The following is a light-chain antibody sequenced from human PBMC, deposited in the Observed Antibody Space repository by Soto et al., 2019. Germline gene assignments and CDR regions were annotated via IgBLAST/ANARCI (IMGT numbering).Light chain of an antibody. J-gene: IGLJ1*01. V-gene: IGLV2-11*01. CDR3: CSYAGTYTLYV. CDR1: SSDVGGYDF. Sequence: QSVLTQPRSVSGSPGQSVTISCTGTSSDVGGYDFVSWYQQHPAKAPKLMIFDVTKRPSGVPARFSGSKSGNTASLTISGLQAEDEADCYCCSYAGTYTLYVFGTGTKLTVL. CDR2: DVT.